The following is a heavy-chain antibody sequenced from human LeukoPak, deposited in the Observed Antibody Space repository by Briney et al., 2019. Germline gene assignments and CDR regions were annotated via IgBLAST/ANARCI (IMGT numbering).Heavy chain of an antibody. CDR3: ARKAGSGYYLYYFDY. D-gene: IGHD3-22*01. J-gene: IGHJ4*02. V-gene: IGHV4-34*01. Sequence: PSETLSLTCAVYGGSFSGYYWSWIRQPPGKGLEWIGEINHSGSTNYNASLKSRVTISVATSKKQSTLKLRSVNAAATAVYYCARKAGSGYYLYYFDYWGQGTLVTVSS. CDR1: GGSFSGYY. CDR2: INHSGST.